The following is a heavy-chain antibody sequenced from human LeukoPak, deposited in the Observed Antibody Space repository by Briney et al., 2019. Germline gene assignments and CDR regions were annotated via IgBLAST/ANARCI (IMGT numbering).Heavy chain of an antibody. J-gene: IGHJ4*02. CDR2: IWYDGSNK. CDR1: GFIFSSYS. V-gene: IGHV3-33*08. CDR3: AREEGGVLVY. Sequence: GGSLRLSCAASGFIFSSYSISWVRQAPGKGLEWVAVIWYDGSNKYYADSVKGRFTISRDNSKNTLYLQMNSLRAEDTAVYYCAREEGGVLVYWGQGTLVTVSS. D-gene: IGHD4/OR15-4a*01.